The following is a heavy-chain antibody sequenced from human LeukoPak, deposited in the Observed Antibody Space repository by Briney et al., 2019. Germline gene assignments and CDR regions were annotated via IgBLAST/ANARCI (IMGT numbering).Heavy chain of an antibody. CDR3: AREFVVVPAAIPGGDDN. Sequence: SETLSLTCTVSDDSISSSNYYWGWIRQPPGQGLEWIGTINYSGSTYYNPSLKSRVTISIDTSKSHFSLKVNSVTAADTAVYYCAREFVVVPAAIPGGDDNGGKETLVPVSS. D-gene: IGHD2-2*01. J-gene: IGHJ4*02. CDR2: INYSGST. CDR1: DDSISSSNYY. V-gene: IGHV4-39*07.